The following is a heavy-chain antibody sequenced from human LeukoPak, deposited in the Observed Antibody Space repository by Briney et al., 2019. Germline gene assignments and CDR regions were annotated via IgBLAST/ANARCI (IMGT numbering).Heavy chain of an antibody. CDR3: ARSYCSGGSCYSDAYYYYMDV. J-gene: IGHJ6*03. CDR1: GYTFTSYG. D-gene: IGHD2-15*01. V-gene: IGHV1-18*01. Sequence: ASVKVSCKASGYTFTSYGISWVRQAPGQGLEWMGWISAYNGNTNYAQKLQGRVTMTTDTSTSTAYMELRSLRSDGTAVYYCARSYCSGGSCYSDAYYYYMDVWGKGTTVTVSS. CDR2: ISAYNGNT.